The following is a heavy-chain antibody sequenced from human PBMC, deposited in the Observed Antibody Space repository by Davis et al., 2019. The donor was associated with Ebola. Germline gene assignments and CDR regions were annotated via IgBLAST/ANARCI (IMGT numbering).Heavy chain of an antibody. D-gene: IGHD1-26*01. CDR3: ARVVGATTGWFDP. CDR1: GGSFSYYY. V-gene: IGHV4-34*01. CDR2: INHSGST. J-gene: IGHJ5*02. Sequence: MPSETLSLTCAVYGGSFSYYYWSWIRQPPGKGLEWIGEINHSGSTNYNPSLKSRVTISVDTSKNQFSLKLSSVTAADTAVYYRARVVGATTGWFDPWGQGTLVTVSS.